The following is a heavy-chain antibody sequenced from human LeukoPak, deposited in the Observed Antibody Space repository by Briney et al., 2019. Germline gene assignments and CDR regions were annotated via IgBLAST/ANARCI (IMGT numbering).Heavy chain of an antibody. D-gene: IGHD6-19*01. CDR1: GGSISGYY. Sequence: PSETLSLTCTVSGGSISGYYWSWIRQPPGKGLEWIGYIFHSGSTSYNPSLKSRVTISVDMSKNHFSLRLSSVTAADAAIYYCARHYSSGWDFDYWGQGTLVTDSS. CDR3: ARHYSSGWDFDY. J-gene: IGHJ4*02. CDR2: IFHSGST. V-gene: IGHV4-59*08.